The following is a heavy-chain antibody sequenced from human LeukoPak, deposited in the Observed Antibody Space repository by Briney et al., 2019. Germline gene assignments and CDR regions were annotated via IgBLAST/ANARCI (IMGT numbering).Heavy chain of an antibody. J-gene: IGHJ6*03. CDR1: GDSISMYY. Sequence: SETLSLTCSVSGDSISMYYWNWIRQSPGKGLEGIGYIDHTGSTNYNPSLNSRVTISRDTSTNHFSLKLSSVTAADTAVYFCARGRVSSSSWQSVYYYYLYMDVWGKGSTVTVSS. D-gene: IGHD6-13*01. CDR3: ARGRVSSSSWQSVYYYYLYMDV. V-gene: IGHV4-59*01. CDR2: IDHTGST.